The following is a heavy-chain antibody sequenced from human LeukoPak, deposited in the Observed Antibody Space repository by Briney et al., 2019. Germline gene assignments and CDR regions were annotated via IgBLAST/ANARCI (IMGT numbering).Heavy chain of an antibody. D-gene: IGHD3-22*01. CDR3: ARGRQDVNMILVVMAGVSYYLDV. CDR1: GASITGHY. CDR2: ISHIGST. V-gene: IGHV4-59*11. J-gene: IGHJ6*03. Sequence: SETLSLTCTVSGASITGHYLTWIRQPPGNGLEWIGYISHIGSTNYNPSLKSRVTISVDTSKNQFSLKLRSVTAADTAVYYCARGRQDVNMILVVMAGVSYYLDVWSKGTTVTVS.